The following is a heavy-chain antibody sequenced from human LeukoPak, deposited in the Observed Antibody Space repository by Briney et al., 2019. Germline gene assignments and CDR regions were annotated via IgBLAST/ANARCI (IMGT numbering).Heavy chain of an antibody. V-gene: IGHV3-11*01. J-gene: IGHJ2*01. D-gene: IGHD3-22*01. Sequence: GGSLRLSCAASGFTFSDYYMSWIRQAPGKGLEWVSYISSSGSNILYADSVEGRFTISRDNAKNSLYLQMNSLRAEDTAVYYCARVGASQHYYDSSGYAAPRWYFDLWGRGTLVTVSS. CDR2: ISSSGSNI. CDR1: GFTFSDYY. CDR3: ARVGASQHYYDSSGYAAPRWYFDL.